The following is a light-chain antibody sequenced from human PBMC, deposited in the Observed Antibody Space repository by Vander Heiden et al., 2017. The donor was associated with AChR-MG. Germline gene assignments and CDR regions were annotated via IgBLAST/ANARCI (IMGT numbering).Light chain of an antibody. CDR3: QQYNTYSRIT. J-gene: IGKJ5*01. V-gene: IGKV1-5*03. CDR2: RAS. Sequence: DIQMTLSPSSLSASVGDRVTITCRARQGISTWLAWYQQKPGQAPKLLIYRASSVESGVPSRISGSGSGTEFTLTISSLQPDDFATYYCQQYNTYSRITFGQGTRLEIK. CDR1: QGISTW.